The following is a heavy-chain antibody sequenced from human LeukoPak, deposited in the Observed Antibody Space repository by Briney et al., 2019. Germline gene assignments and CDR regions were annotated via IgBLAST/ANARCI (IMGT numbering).Heavy chain of an antibody. CDR3: ARVRGSYSNSDY. Sequence: GASVKVSCKASGYTFTSYGISWVRQAPGQGREWMGGFDPEDGGTIYAQKFQGRVTMTEDTSTDTAYMELNSLRSDDTAVYYCARVRGSYSNSDYWGQGTLVTVSS. V-gene: IGHV1-24*01. J-gene: IGHJ4*02. CDR2: FDPEDGGT. D-gene: IGHD1-26*01. CDR1: GYTFTSYG.